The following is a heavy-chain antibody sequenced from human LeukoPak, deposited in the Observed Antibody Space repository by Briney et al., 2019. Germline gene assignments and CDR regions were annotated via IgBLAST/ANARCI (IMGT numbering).Heavy chain of an antibody. J-gene: IGHJ3*02. CDR2: IKQDGSEK. CDR1: GFTFSSYS. Sequence: GGSLRLSCAASGFTFSSYSMNWVRQAPGKGLEWVANIKQDGSEKYYVDSVKGRFTISRDNAKNSLYLQMNSLRAEDTAVYYCARDQNWSSGWYPGAFDIWGQGTMVTVSS. CDR3: ARDQNWSSGWYPGAFDI. D-gene: IGHD6-19*01. V-gene: IGHV3-7*01.